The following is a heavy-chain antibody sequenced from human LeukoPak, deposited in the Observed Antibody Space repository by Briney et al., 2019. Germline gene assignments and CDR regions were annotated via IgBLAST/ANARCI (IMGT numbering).Heavy chain of an antibody. CDR2: IYYSGST. J-gene: IGHJ4*02. V-gene: IGHV4-39*01. Sequence: SETLSLTCTVSGGSISSSSYYWGWIRQPPGKGLEWIGSIYYSGSTYYNPSLKSRVTISVDTSKNQFSLKLSSVTAADTAVYYRGRLGWNYSFDYWGQGTLVTVSS. CDR1: GGSISSSSYY. CDR3: GRLGWNYSFDY. D-gene: IGHD1-7*01.